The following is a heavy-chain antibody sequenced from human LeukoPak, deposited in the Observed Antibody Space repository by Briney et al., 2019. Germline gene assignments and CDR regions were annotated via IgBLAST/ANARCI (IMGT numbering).Heavy chain of an antibody. CDR1: GGSVSSGSHY. CDR2: IYYSGST. J-gene: IGHJ5*02. D-gene: IGHD3-3*01. V-gene: IGHV4-61*01. Sequence: PSETLSLTCTVSGGSVSSGSHYWSWIRQPPGKGLEWIGYIYYSGSTNYNPSLKSRVTISVDTSKNQFSLKLSSVTAADTAVYYCARIRFLEWSPNWFDPWGQGTLVTVSS. CDR3: ARIRFLEWSPNWFDP.